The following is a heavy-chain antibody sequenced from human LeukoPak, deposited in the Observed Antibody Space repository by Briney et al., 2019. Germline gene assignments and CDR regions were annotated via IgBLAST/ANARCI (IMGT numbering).Heavy chain of an antibody. CDR1: GFTFSNAL. Sequence: GGSLRLSCAASGFTFSNALMSWVRQAPGRGLESVGHVKSKTDGGTTDYAAPVKGRFTISRDDSKNTLYLQMNSLITEDTAMYYCTTEGYIPPYWGQGTLVTVSS. D-gene: IGHD6-13*01. CDR2: VKSKTDGGTT. CDR3: TTEGYIPPY. J-gene: IGHJ4*02. V-gene: IGHV3-15*01.